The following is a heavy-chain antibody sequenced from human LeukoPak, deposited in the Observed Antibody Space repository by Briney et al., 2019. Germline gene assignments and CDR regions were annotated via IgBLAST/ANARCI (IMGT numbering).Heavy chain of an antibody. CDR3: ARDLLYSSGWYCYFDY. Sequence: GGSLRLSCAASGFTFSSYAMHWVRQAPGKGLEWVAVISYDGSNKYYADSVKGRFTISRDNSKNTLYLQMNGLRAEDTAVYYCARDLLYSSGWYCYFDYWGQGTLDTVSS. J-gene: IGHJ4*02. CDR1: GFTFSSYA. V-gene: IGHV3-30*04. CDR2: ISYDGSNK. D-gene: IGHD6-19*01.